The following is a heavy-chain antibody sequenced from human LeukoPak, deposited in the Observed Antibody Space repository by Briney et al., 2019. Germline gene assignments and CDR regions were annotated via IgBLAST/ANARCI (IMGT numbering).Heavy chain of an antibody. D-gene: IGHD2-2*02. Sequence: KTGGSLRLSCAASGFTFSSYSMNWVRQAPGKGLEWVSSISSSSSYIYYADSVKGRFTISRDNAKNSLYLQMNSLRAEDTAVYYCARGREYQLLYGTPENWFDPWGQGTLVTVSS. J-gene: IGHJ5*02. CDR1: GFTFSSYS. CDR3: ARGREYQLLYGTPENWFDP. V-gene: IGHV3-21*01. CDR2: ISSSSSYI.